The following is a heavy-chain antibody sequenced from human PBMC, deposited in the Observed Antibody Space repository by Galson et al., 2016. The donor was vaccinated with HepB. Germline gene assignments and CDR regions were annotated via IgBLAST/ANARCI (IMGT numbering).Heavy chain of an antibody. CDR1: GFTFRNVW. D-gene: IGHD2-15*01. CDR2: VKSKTDGGTI. CDR3: AKDPSWWGYHFYAMDV. J-gene: IGHJ6*04. V-gene: IGHV3-15*01. Sequence: SLRLSCAVSGFTFRNVWMSWVRQAPGKGLECVGRVKSKTDGGTIDYAAPVKGRFTISRDDSKNTLYLQMNNLRAEDTSVYFCAKDPSWWGYHFYAMDVWGKGTTVIVSS.